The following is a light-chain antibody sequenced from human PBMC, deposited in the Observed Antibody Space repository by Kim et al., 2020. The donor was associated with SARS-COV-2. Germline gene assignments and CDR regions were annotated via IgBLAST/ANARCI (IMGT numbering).Light chain of an antibody. V-gene: IGKV1-5*03. CDR3: QQYNSYLYT. J-gene: IGKJ2*01. CDR2: KAS. Sequence: DIQMTQSPSTLSASVGDRVTITCRVSQSISSWLAWYQQKPGKAPKLLIYKASSLESGVPSRFSGSGSGTEFTLTISSLQPDDFATYYCQQYNSYLYTFGQGTKLEI. CDR1: QSISSW.